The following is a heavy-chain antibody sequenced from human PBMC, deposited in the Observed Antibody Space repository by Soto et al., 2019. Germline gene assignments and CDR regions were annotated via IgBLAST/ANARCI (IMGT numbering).Heavy chain of an antibody. CDR2: INPCGGST. V-gene: IGHV1-46*01. Sequence: GASVKVSCKASGYTFTRYYFHWVRQAPGQGLEWMGRINPCGGSTSYAQKFQGRVTMTRDTSTSTVYMELTSLRSEDTAIYYCARHSVSYVFDHWGQGTMVTVSS. J-gene: IGHJ5*02. D-gene: IGHD1-26*01. CDR1: GYTFTRYY. CDR3: ARHSVSYVFDH.